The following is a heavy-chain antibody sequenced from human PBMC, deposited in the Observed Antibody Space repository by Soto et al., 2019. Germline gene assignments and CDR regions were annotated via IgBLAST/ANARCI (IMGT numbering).Heavy chain of an antibody. V-gene: IGHV4-31*03. CDR1: GGSISSVGYY. CDR2: IYYSGCT. J-gene: IGHJ6*03. Sequence: QVQLQESGPGLVKPSQTLSLTCTVSGGSISSVGYYWSWIRQHPGKGLEWIVYIYYSGCTYYNPTRKSRVSISVDTSKNLFSLKLSSVTAADTAVYYCARVRRCSGGRCYVYYYYYVDVWGEGTTVTVSS. D-gene: IGHD2-15*01. CDR3: ARVRRCSGGRCYVYYYYYVDV.